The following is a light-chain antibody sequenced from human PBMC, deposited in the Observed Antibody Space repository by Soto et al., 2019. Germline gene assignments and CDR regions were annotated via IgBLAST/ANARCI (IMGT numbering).Light chain of an antibody. CDR1: QSVSSN. V-gene: IGKV3-15*01. J-gene: IGKJ3*01. CDR2: GAS. CDR3: QQYNNWPPWT. Sequence: EIVMTQSPATLSVSPGERATLSCRASQSVSSNLAWYQQKPGQAPRLLIYGASTRATVIPARFSGSRSGTEFTLTISSLQSEDFAVYYCQQYNNWPPWTFGPGTKVDIK.